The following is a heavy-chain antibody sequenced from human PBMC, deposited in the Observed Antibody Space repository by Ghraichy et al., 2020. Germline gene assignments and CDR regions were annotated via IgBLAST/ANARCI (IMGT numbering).Heavy chain of an antibody. V-gene: IGHV3-48*02. CDR3: ARDLTGCSGGSCYSLYYFDY. CDR1: GFTFSSYS. CDR2: ISSSSSTI. J-gene: IGHJ4*02. Sequence: GGSLRLSCAASGFTFSSYSMNWVRQAPGKGLEWVSYISSSSSTIYYADSVKGRFTISRDNAKNSLYLQMNSLRDEDTAVYYCARDLTGCSGGSCYSLYYFDYWGQGTLVTVSS. D-gene: IGHD2-15*01.